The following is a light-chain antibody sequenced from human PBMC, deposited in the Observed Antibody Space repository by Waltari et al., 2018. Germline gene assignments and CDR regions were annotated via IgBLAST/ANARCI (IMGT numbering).Light chain of an antibody. CDR1: SSDVGSYNL. V-gene: IGLV2-23*02. CDR3: SSYAGSNTLV. J-gene: IGLJ3*02. Sequence: QSALTQPASVSGSPGQPITISCTGTSSDVGSYNLVSWYQQPPGKAPKLMIYEVTKRPSGVSSRFSGSKSGNTASLTISGLQAEDEADYYCSSYAGSNTLVFGGGTKLTVL. CDR2: EVT.